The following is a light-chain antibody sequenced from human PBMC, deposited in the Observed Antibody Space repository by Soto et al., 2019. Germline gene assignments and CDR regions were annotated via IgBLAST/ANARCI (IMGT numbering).Light chain of an antibody. CDR3: SSYTVSSTHYV. CDR2: DVN. CDR1: SSDVGAYNY. Sequence: QSALTQPASVSGSPGQSITISCTGISSDVGAYNYVSWYQQRPGKAPKVMIYDVNNRPSGISNRFSASKSGNTASLTISGIQAEDEADYYCSSYTVSSTHYVFGTGTKLTVL. J-gene: IGLJ1*01. V-gene: IGLV2-14*01.